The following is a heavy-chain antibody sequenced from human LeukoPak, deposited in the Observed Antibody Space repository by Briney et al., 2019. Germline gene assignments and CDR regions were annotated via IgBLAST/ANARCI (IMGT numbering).Heavy chain of an antibody. D-gene: IGHD2-2*01. CDR2: ISYDGSIK. V-gene: IGHV3-30*04. CDR3: ARDRDVVVVPAVVPPFIDY. CDR1: GFTFSSYA. J-gene: IGHJ4*02. Sequence: GGSLRLSCAASGFTFSSYAMHWVRQAPGKGLEWVAVISYDGSIKYYADSVKGRLNISRDNSKNTLYLQMNSLRAEDTAVYYCARDRDVVVVPAVVPPFIDYWGPGTLVTVSS.